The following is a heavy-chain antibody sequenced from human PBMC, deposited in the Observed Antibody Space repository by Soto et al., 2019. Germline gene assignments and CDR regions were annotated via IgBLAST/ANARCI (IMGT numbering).Heavy chain of an antibody. CDR1: GFTFNNYS. D-gene: IGHD3-10*01. CDR3: ARGRGGSGSLTPRVDF. J-gene: IGHJ4*02. Sequence: EVQLLECGGGLVQPGGSLRLSCAASGFTFNNYSMTWVRQAPGTELEWVSAISGGGDTTSSADSVKGRFTVSRDGSKNTLYLQMSILRAEDTALYYCARGRGGSGSLTPRVDFWGQGTLVTVSS. V-gene: IGHV3-23*01. CDR2: ISGGGDTT.